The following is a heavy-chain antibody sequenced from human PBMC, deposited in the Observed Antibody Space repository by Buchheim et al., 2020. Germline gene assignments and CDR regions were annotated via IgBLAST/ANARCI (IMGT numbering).Heavy chain of an antibody. J-gene: IGHJ6*02. V-gene: IGHV4-30-4*01. CDR1: GGSISSGDYY. D-gene: IGHD2-2*01. CDR3: AREVKGYYSSTSCYYRHTTYCYYGMDV. CDR2: IYYSGST. Sequence: QVQLQESGPGLVKPSQTLSLTCTVSGGSISSGDYYWSWIRQPPGKGLEWIGYIYYSGSTYYNPSLKSRVTISVDTSKNQFSLKLSSVTAADTAVYYCAREVKGYYSSTSCYYRHTTYCYYGMDVWGQGTT.